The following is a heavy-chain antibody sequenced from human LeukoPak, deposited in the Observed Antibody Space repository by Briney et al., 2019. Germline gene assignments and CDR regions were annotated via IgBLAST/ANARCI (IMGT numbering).Heavy chain of an antibody. J-gene: IGHJ3*02. CDR2: INHSGGT. CDR3: ARGGYSSGWFLNKDAFDI. Sequence: PSETLSLTCAVSGGPFSGSYFTWIRQPPGKGLEWIGEINHSGGTNYNPSLKSRVTTSVDTSKNQFSLKLSSVTAADTAVYYCARGGYSSGWFLNKDAFDIWGQGTMVTVSS. V-gene: IGHV4-34*01. CDR1: GGPFSGSY. D-gene: IGHD6-19*01.